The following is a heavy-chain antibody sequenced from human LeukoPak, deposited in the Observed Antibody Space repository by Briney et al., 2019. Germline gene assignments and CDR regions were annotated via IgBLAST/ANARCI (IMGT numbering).Heavy chain of an antibody. J-gene: IGHJ3*02. CDR2: INPGGDNT. D-gene: IGHD5-24*01. V-gene: IGHV1-46*01. Sequence: GSVKVSCKASGYTFTKYYIHWVRQAPGQRPEWMGLINPGGDNTNYAQNFQGRVTMTSDTSTSTVYMELSSLRSEDTAIYYCARIRDGYNDAYDIWGQGTVVTVPS. CDR1: GYTFTKYY. CDR3: ARIRDGYNDAYDI.